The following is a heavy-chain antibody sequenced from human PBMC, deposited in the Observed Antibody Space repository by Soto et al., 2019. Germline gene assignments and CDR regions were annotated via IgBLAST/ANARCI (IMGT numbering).Heavy chain of an antibody. J-gene: IGHJ4*02. Sequence: EVQLLESGGGLVQPGGSLRLSCAASGFTFNSYAMSWVRQAPGKGLEWVSAISGSGGSTYYADSVKGRFTISRDNSKNTLYLQMNSLRAEYAAVYYCAKVLIGLEDYWGQGTLVTVSS. CDR3: AKVLIGLEDY. CDR1: GFTFNSYA. CDR2: ISGSGGST. D-gene: IGHD1-1*01. V-gene: IGHV3-23*01.